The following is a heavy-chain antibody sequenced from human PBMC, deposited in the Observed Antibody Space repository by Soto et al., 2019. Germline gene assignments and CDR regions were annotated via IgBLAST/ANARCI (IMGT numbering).Heavy chain of an antibody. CDR2: IKRHGSEK. CDR1: RFTFSSYS. Sequence: GGSLRLWCAASRFTFSSYSMSLASQSPGKGLESVANIKRHGSEKYYVDSVKCRFTISGENAKNSLYLQMNRLRAEDTAVSFCARGSCGVHSSWFDTRGQGALVTVSS. D-gene: IGHD6-13*01. J-gene: IGHJ5*02. V-gene: IGHV3-7*03. CDR3: ARGSCGVHSSWFDT.